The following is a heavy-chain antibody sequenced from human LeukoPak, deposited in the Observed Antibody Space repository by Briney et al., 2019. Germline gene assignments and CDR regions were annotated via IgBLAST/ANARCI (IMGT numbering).Heavy chain of an antibody. CDR2: IRKDGSEK. V-gene: IGHV3-7*03. Sequence: GGSLRLSCAASGFXFSNYWINWVRQAPGNALEWVAYIRKDGSEKYYVDSVKGRFTISRDNAKSSLYLQMNSLRAEDTAVYYCARHTSGQPFDYWGQGTLVTVSS. CDR3: ARHTSGQPFDY. D-gene: IGHD6-19*01. CDR1: GFXFSNYW. J-gene: IGHJ4*02.